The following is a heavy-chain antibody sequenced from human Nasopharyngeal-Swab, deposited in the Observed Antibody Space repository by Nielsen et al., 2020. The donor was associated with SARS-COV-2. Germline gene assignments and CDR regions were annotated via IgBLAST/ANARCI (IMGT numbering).Heavy chain of an antibody. CDR1: GGSISSYY. V-gene: IGHV4-4*07. Sequence: SETLSLTGSVSGGSISSYYWRWTPRPAGKGLEWIGRISTSGTTNYNPTIKSRVTMSVDTTKHQFSLKLSSVTAADTAVYYCARDSSSWYPNAPFDFWGQGTLVTVSS. CDR2: ISTSGTT. D-gene: IGHD6-13*01. J-gene: IGHJ4*02. CDR3: ARDSSSWYPNAPFDF.